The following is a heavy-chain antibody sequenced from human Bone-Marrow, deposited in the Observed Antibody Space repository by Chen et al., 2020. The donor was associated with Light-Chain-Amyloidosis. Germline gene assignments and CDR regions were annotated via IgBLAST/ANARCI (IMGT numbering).Heavy chain of an antibody. V-gene: IGHV5-51*01. CDR3: ARHSALFNSDYSTGGGFDY. J-gene: IGHJ4*02. CDR1: GYSFTSYW. CDR2: IYPGDSDT. Sequence: EVQLVQSGAEVKKPGESLKISCKGSGYSFTSYWIGWVRQMPGKGLEWMGIIYPGDSDTRYSPSFQGQVTISADKSISTAYLQWSSLKASDTAMYYCARHSALFNSDYSTGGGFDYWGQGTLVTVSS. D-gene: IGHD6-13*01.